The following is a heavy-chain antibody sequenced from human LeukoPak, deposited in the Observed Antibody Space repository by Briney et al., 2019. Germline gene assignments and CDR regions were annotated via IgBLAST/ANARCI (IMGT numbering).Heavy chain of an antibody. Sequence: GGSLKLSCAASGFTFSSYWMSWVRQAPGKGLEWVANIKQDGSEKYYVDSVKGRFTISRDNAKNSLYLQMNSLRAEDTAVYYCARETLGYCSSTSCSGNWFDPWGRGTLVTVSS. CDR1: GFTFSSYW. J-gene: IGHJ5*02. D-gene: IGHD2-2*01. CDR3: ARETLGYCSSTSCSGNWFDP. V-gene: IGHV3-7*01. CDR2: IKQDGSEK.